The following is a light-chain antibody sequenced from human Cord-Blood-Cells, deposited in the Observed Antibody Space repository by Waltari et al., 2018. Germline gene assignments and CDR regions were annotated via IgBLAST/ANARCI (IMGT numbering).Light chain of an antibody. CDR1: SSDVGGYNY. CDR2: DVS. V-gene: IGLV2-14*01. J-gene: IGLJ3*02. CDR3: SSYTSSSTFNWV. Sequence: QSALTQPASVSGSPGQSITISCTGTSSDVGGYNYVSWYHQHPGKAPKLMIYDVSKRPSGVSNRFSGSKSGNTASLTISGLQAEDEADYYCSSYTSSSTFNWVFGGGTKLTVL.